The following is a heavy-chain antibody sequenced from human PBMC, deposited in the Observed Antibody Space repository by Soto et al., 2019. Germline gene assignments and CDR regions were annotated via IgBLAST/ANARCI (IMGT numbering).Heavy chain of an antibody. V-gene: IGHV3-30*03. CDR3: AREWAIVGAPFAFDI. CDR1: GFTFSSYG. Sequence: GGSLRLSCAASGFTFSSYGMHWVRQAPGKGLEWVTLISYDGSNKYYADSVQGRITISRDNSKNTLYLQMNSLRAEDTAVYYCAREWAIVGAPFAFDIWGQGTMVTVSS. J-gene: IGHJ3*02. CDR2: ISYDGSNK. D-gene: IGHD1-26*01.